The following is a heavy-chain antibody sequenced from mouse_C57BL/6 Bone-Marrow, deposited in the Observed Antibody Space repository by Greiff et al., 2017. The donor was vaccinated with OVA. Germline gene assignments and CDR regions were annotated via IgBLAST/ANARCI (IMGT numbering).Heavy chain of an antibody. Sequence: QVQLQQPGAELVRPGTSVKLSCKASGYTFTSYWMHWVKQRPGQGLEWIGVIDPSDSYTNYNQKFKGKATLTVDKPSSTAYMQLSSLTSEDSAVYYCASYYGSSYGWYFDVWGTGTTVTVSS. CDR1: GYTFTSYW. V-gene: IGHV1-59*01. J-gene: IGHJ1*03. CDR3: ASYYGSSYGWYFDV. CDR2: IDPSDSYT. D-gene: IGHD1-1*01.